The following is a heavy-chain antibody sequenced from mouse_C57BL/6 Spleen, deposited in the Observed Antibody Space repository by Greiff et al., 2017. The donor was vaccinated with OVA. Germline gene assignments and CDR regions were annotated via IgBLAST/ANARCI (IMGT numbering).Heavy chain of an antibody. CDR1: GFTFSDYG. CDR2: ISSGSSTI. CDR3: ARVTTVVAPRYAMDY. J-gene: IGHJ4*01. Sequence: EVKLMESGGGLVKPGGSLKLSCAASGFTFSDYGMHWVRQAPEKGLEWVAYISSGSSTIYYADTVKGRFTISRDNAKNTLFLQMTSLRSEDTAMYYCARVTTVVAPRYAMDYWGQGTSVTVSS. V-gene: IGHV5-17*01. D-gene: IGHD1-1*01.